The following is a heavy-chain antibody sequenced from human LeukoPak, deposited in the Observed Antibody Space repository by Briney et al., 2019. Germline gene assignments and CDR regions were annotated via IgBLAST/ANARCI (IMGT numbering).Heavy chain of an antibody. CDR1: GFTFSSYG. D-gene: IGHD7-27*01. Sequence: PGRSLRLSCAASGFTFSSYGMHWVRQAPGKGLEWVAVIWYDGSNKYYADSVKGRFTISRDNSKNTLYLQVNSLRAEDTAVYYCASSLGSTDSTRNCLDYWGQGTLVTVSS. CDR2: IWYDGSNK. V-gene: IGHV3-33*01. J-gene: IGHJ4*02. CDR3: ASSLGSTDSTRNCLDY.